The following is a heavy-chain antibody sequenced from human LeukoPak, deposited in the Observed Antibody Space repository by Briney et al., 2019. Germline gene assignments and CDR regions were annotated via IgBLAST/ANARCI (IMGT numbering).Heavy chain of an antibody. D-gene: IGHD1/OR15-1a*01. CDR1: GYTFTGYY. J-gene: IGHJ3*02. CDR3: ARDKGTNGAFDI. Sequence: ASVKVSCKASGYTFTGYYMHWVRQAPGQGLEWMGWINPNSGGTNYAQKFQGRVTMTRDTSISTAYMELSRLRSDDTAVYYCARDKGTNGAFDIWGQGTMVTVSS. V-gene: IGHV1-2*02. CDR2: INPNSGGT.